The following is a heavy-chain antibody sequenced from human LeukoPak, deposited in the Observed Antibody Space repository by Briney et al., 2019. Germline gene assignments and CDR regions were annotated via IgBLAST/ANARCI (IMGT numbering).Heavy chain of an antibody. J-gene: IGHJ5*02. D-gene: IGHD3-16*01. CDR2: LSFSRST. CDR3: ARDMTSHRFDP. Sequence: SDTLSLICTVWGDSMTSGAYYWSWIRQRPGEVLVWIGFLSFSRSTYYNPSLKSRLKISVDTPKNQFSLQLSSVTAADTAVYYCARDMTSHRFDPWGQGTLVTV. V-gene: IGHV4-31*03. CDR1: GDSMTSGAYY.